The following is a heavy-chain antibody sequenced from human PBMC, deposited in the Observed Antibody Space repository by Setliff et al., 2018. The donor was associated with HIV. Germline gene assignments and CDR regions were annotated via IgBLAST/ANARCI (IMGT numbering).Heavy chain of an antibody. CDR1: GGSFSDDS. D-gene: IGHD1-1*01. V-gene: IGHV4-34*01. J-gene: IGHJ4*02. CDR3: ARRGWNGYKSFDS. CDR2: INHSGTT. Sequence: SETLSLTCAVYGGSFSDDSWNWIRQPPGKGLEWIGEINHSGTTNYNPSLKSRVTISVDTSKKQFSLNLSSVTAAATAVYYCARRGWNGYKSFDSWGQGRLVTVSS.